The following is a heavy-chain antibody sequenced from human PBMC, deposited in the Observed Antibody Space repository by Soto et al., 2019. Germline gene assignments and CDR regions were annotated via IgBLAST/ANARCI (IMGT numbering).Heavy chain of an antibody. J-gene: IGHJ5*02. CDR3: ARDYCSSTSCYYP. V-gene: IGHV3-21*01. CDR1: GFSFSSDS. CDR2: ISSSSSYI. Sequence: EVQLVESGGGLVKPGGSLRLSCAASGFSFSSDSMNWVRQAPGKGLEWVSSISSSSSYIYYADSVKGRFTISRDNAKNSQYLQMNSLRAEDTAVYYCARDYCSSTSCYYPWGQGALVTVSS. D-gene: IGHD2-2*01.